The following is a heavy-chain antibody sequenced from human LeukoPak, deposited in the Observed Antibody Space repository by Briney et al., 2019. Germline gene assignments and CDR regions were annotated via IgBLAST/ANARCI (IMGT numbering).Heavy chain of an antibody. V-gene: IGHV4-59*08. Sequence: PSETLSLTRTVSGGSISSYYWSWIRQPPGKGLEWIGYIYYSGSTNYNPSLKSRVTISVDTSKNQFSLKLSSVTAADTAVYYCACYDSIVNYFDYWGQGTLVTVSS. CDR2: IYYSGST. CDR3: ACYDSIVNYFDY. CDR1: GGSISSYY. D-gene: IGHD3-22*01. J-gene: IGHJ4*02.